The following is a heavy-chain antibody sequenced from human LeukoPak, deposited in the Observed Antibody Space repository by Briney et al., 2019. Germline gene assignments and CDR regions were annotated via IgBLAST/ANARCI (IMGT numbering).Heavy chain of an antibody. CDR2: ISYSGST. Sequence: SETLSLTCAVSGGSISSYYGSWVRQPPGKGLEWIGYISYSGSTNYKPSLRSRVTISVDKSKNQFSLKLSSVTAADTAVYYCARHGDGYTFDYWGQGTLVTVSS. D-gene: IGHD2-21*02. J-gene: IGHJ4*02. CDR1: GGSISSYY. V-gene: IGHV4-59*08. CDR3: ARHGDGYTFDY.